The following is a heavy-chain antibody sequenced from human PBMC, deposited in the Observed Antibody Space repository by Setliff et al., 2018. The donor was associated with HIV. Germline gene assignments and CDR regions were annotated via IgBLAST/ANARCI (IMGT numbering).Heavy chain of an antibody. Sequence: PSETLSLTCTVADGSISTGSYYWSWVRQPAGRGLEWIGRIYTSGSTNYNPSLESRVTILLDTSKNQFSLRLSSVTAADTAVYYCARHRGMPGTTWYNHYMDVWGTGATVTVSS. CDR1: DGSISTGSYY. V-gene: IGHV4-61*02. D-gene: IGHD1-7*01. CDR3: ARHRGMPGTTWYNHYMDV. J-gene: IGHJ6*03. CDR2: IYTSGST.